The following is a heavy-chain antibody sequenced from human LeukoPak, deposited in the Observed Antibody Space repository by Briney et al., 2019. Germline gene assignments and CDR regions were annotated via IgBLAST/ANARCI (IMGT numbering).Heavy chain of an antibody. CDR3: ARGLYGSGSYPYYYMDV. Sequence: ASVKVSCKASGYTFTSYAMHWVRQAPGQRLEWMGWINAGNGNTKYSQEFQGRVTITRDTSASTAYMELSSLRSEDMAVYYCARGLYGSGSYPYYYMDVWGKGTTVTISS. D-gene: IGHD3-10*01. CDR2: INAGNGNT. V-gene: IGHV1-3*03. CDR1: GYTFTSYA. J-gene: IGHJ6*03.